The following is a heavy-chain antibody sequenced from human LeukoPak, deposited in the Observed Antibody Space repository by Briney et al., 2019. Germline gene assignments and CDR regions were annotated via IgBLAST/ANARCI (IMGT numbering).Heavy chain of an antibody. CDR2: ISSSSSYI. CDR3: AREGTVGVNDFGY. V-gene: IGHV3-21*01. Sequence: GGSLRLSCAASGFTFSSYSMNWVRQAPGKGLEWVSSISSSSSYIYYADSVKGRFTISRDNARNSLYLQMNTLRAEDTSVYYCAREGTVGVNDFGYWGQGTLVTVSS. CDR1: GFTFSSYS. D-gene: IGHD3-10*01. J-gene: IGHJ4*02.